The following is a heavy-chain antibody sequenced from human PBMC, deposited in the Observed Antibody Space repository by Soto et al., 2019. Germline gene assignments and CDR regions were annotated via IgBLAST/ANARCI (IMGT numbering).Heavy chain of an antibody. Sequence: QLQLQESGPGLVKPSETLSLTCTVSGGSISSSSYYWGWIRQPPGKGLEWIGSIYYSGSTYYNPSLESRVPISVDTSKNQFSLKLSSVTAADTAVYYCARPSGSYLYYFDYWGQGTLVTVSS. J-gene: IGHJ4*02. D-gene: IGHD1-26*01. CDR2: IYYSGST. V-gene: IGHV4-39*01. CDR1: GGSISSSSYY. CDR3: ARPSGSYLYYFDY.